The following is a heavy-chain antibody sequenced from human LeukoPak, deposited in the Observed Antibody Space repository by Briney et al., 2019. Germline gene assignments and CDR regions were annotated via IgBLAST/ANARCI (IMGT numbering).Heavy chain of an antibody. J-gene: IGHJ4*02. CDR1: GFTFSSYA. Sequence: GRSLRLSCAASGFTFSSYAMHRVRQAPGKGLEWVAVISYDGSNKYYADSVKGRFTISRDNSKNTLYLQMDSLRAEDTAVYYCARADVVVVAATRGPLDYWGQGTLVTVSS. D-gene: IGHD2-15*01. V-gene: IGHV3-30*04. CDR2: ISYDGSNK. CDR3: ARADVVVVAATRGPLDY.